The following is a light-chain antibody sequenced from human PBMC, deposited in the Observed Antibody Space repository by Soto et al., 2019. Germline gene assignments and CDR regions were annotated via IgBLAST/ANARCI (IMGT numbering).Light chain of an antibody. CDR3: QQYHHLTRT. Sequence: IVLTKSPANLSVSPGERVTLSCRASQSIGTNLVWYQQKPGQAPRLLIYSASTRAAGIPARFSASGSGTEFTLTITSPQSEDFAVYYCQQYHHLTRTFGGGTKVDIK. CDR2: SAS. V-gene: IGKV3-15*01. J-gene: IGKJ4*01. CDR1: QSIGTN.